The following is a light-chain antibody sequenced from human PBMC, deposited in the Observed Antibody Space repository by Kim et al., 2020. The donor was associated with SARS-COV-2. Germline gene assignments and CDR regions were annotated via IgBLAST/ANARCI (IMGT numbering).Light chain of an antibody. CDR1: QGINNW. CDR2: ATS. V-gene: IGKV1-12*01. J-gene: IGKJ1*01. CDR3: KQTNSFPWT. Sequence: DTQMTQSPSSVSASVGDKVTITCRASQGINNWLAWYQQKPGKAPKVLIYATSSLLSGVPSRFSGSRSGTDFTLTISSLQPEDSASYYCKQTNSFPWTFGQGTKVDIK.